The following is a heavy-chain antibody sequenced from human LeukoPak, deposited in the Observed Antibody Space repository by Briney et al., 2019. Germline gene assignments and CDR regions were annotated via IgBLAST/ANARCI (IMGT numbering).Heavy chain of an antibody. V-gene: IGHV3-9*03. CDR2: ISWNSGSI. CDR1: GFTFDDYA. Sequence: GRSLRLSCAASGFTFDDYAMHWVRQAPGKGLEWVSGISWNSGSIDYADSVKGRFTISRDNAKNSLYLQMNSLRAEDMALYYCAKDLCAVTTGCAFDIWGQGTMVTVSS. CDR3: AKDLCAVTTGCAFDI. D-gene: IGHD4-17*01. J-gene: IGHJ3*02.